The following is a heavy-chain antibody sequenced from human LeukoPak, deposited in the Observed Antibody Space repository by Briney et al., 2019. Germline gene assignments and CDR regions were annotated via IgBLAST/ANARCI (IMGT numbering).Heavy chain of an antibody. J-gene: IGHJ4*02. CDR1: GGSISSYY. D-gene: IGHD1-26*01. V-gene: IGHV4-59*08. CDR2: IYYSGST. Sequence: SETLSLTCTVSGGSISSYYWSWIRQPPGKGLEWIGYIYYSGSTNYDPSLKSRVTISVDTSKNQFSLKLSSVTAADTAVYYCARGGWELPFDYWGQGTLVTVSS. CDR3: ARGGWELPFDY.